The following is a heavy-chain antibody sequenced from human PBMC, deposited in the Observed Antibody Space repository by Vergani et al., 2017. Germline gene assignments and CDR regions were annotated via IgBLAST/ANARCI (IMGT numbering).Heavy chain of an antibody. J-gene: IGHJ4*02. Sequence: EVQVVESGGGLVQPGGSLRLSCAASGFTFSSYSMNWVRQAPGKGLEWVSYISSSSSYIYYADSVKGRFTISRDNAKNSLYLQMNSLRAEDTAVYYCASQSADTEELWCQGTLVTVSS. CDR3: ASQSADTEEL. CDR1: GFTFSSYS. V-gene: IGHV3-21*05. D-gene: IGHD1-7*01. CDR2: ISSSSSYI.